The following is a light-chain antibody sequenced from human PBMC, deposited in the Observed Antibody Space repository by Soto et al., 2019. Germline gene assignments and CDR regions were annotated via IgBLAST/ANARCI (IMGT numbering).Light chain of an antibody. CDR3: QSYNSAPLT. CDR1: QSVSSW. V-gene: IGKV1-27*01. CDR2: AAT. Sequence: DIQMTQSPSTLSASVGDRVTITCRASQSVSSWLAWYQQKPGKVPKLLIYAATILQSGVPSRFSGSGSVADFALTISSLQPDDVATYYCQSYNSAPLTFGGGTKVDIK. J-gene: IGKJ4*01.